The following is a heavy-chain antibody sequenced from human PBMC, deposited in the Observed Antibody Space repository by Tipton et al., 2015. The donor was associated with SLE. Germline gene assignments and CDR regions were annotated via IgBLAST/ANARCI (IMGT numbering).Heavy chain of an antibody. V-gene: IGHV4-59*01. D-gene: IGHD3-9*01. Sequence: TLSLTCTVSGGSISSYYWSWIRQPPGKGLEWIGYIYYSGDTNYNPSLKSRVTISVDTSRNLFSLNLSSVTAADTAVYYCARGKRHYDVLTGYYSKPHYFDFWGQGTVVAVSP. CDR1: GGSISSYY. J-gene: IGHJ4*02. CDR3: ARGKRHYDVLTGYYSKPHYFDF. CDR2: IYYSGDT.